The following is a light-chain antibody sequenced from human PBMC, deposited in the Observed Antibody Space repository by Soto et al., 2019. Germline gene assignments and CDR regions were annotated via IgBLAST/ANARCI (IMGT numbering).Light chain of an antibody. J-gene: IGKJ4*01. CDR3: QQYGSSPLT. CDR2: GAS. Sequence: EIVLTQSPGTLSLSPGERATLSCRASQSVTSTYLAWYQQKPGQAPRLLIYGASNRATGIPDRFTGSGSGIDCTLTISRLEPEDFAVYYCQQYGSSPLTFGGGTKVEIK. CDR1: QSVTSTY. V-gene: IGKV3-20*01.